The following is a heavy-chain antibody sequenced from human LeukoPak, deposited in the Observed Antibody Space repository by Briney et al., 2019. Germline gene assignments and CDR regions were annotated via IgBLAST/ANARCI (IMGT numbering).Heavy chain of an antibody. CDR1: GGSISSGSYY. D-gene: IGHD6-13*01. J-gene: IGHJ4*02. Sequence: SETLSLTCTVSGGSISSGSYYWSWIRQPAGKGLEWIGRIYTSGSTNYNPSLKSRVTISVDTSKNQFSLKLSSVTAADTAVYYCARDKDSSSWGPNFDYWGQGTLVTVSS. V-gene: IGHV4-61*02. CDR3: ARDKDSSSWGPNFDY. CDR2: IYTSGST.